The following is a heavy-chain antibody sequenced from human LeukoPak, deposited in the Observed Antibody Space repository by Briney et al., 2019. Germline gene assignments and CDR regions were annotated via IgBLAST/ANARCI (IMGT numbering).Heavy chain of an antibody. CDR1: DDSITMYY. D-gene: IGHD1-26*01. J-gene: IGHJ3*02. Sequence: KTSETLSLTCSVSDDSITMYYWTWIRQPPGKGLEWIGYVDHTGSTNFNPSLNGRVSISRDTTKNLFSLKLSSVTAADTAFYYCARYIVSYPHDAFDIWGQGTMVTVSS. CDR2: VDHTGST. CDR3: ARYIVSYPHDAFDI. V-gene: IGHV4-59*01.